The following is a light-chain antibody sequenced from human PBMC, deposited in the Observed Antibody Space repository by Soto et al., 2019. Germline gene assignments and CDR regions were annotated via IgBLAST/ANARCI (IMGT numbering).Light chain of an antibody. J-gene: IGKJ2*01. CDR1: QNIVRY. Sequence: DIQMTQSPSSLSASVGDRVTITCRASQNIVRYLNWYQHTPGQAPKLLIFGASRLESGVPSRFSGIGSGTEFTLTISSLQPDDSATYYCQQYNSYPYTFGQGTKLEIK. V-gene: IGKV1-39*01. CDR3: QQYNSYPYT. CDR2: GAS.